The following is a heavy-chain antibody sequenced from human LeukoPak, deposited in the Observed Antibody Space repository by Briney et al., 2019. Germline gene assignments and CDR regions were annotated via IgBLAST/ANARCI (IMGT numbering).Heavy chain of an antibody. J-gene: IGHJ4*02. Sequence: GGSLRLSRAASGFSLSDYHMEWVRQPPGKGLEWVGRKRNKINSDTTEYAASVEGRFTISRDDSKNSLFLQMNSLRADDTAVYYCAKDLDYTTYGYYFDYWGQGTLVTVSS. CDR2: KRNKINSDTT. CDR3: AKDLDYTTYGYYFDY. D-gene: IGHD4-11*01. V-gene: IGHV3-72*01. CDR1: GFSLSDYH.